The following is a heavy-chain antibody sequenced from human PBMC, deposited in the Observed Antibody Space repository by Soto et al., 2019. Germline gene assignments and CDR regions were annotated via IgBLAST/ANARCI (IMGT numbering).Heavy chain of an antibody. J-gene: IGHJ5*02. Sequence: SETLSLTCTVSGGSISSYYWSWIRQAPGKGLEWIGYVYYTGSTYYNPSLMSRLTISVDTSKNQFSLKLTSVTAAETAVYYCVRTARQGAVAPHWFDRWGQGTQVTVSS. V-gene: IGHV4-59*06. CDR2: VYYTGST. D-gene: IGHD2-21*02. CDR1: GGSISSYY. CDR3: VRTARQGAVAPHWFDR.